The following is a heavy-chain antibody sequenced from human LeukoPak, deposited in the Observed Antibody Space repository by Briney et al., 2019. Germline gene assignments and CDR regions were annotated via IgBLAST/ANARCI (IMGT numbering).Heavy chain of an antibody. D-gene: IGHD4-17*01. J-gene: IGHJ3*02. V-gene: IGHV4-59*01. Sequence: SETLSLTCTVSGGSISSYYWSWIRQPPGKGLEWIGYIYYSGSTNYNPSLKSRVTISVDTSKNQFSLKLSSVTAADTAVYYCARDDYGDYEAFDIWGQGTMVTVSS. CDR2: IYYSGST. CDR1: GGSISSYY. CDR3: ARDDYGDYEAFDI.